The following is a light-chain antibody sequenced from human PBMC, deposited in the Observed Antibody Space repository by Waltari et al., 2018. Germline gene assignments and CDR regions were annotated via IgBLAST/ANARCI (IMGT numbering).Light chain of an antibody. CDR2: AAS. Sequence: ATLSCRAGQSVGSAYVAWYQQKPGQAPRLLICAASSTAPGIPDRFSGIGSGAAVSLTITRVEPEDSAVYYCQQYGRAPLTFGGGTKVEIK. CDR1: QSVGSAY. CDR3: QQYGRAPLT. V-gene: IGKV3-20*01. J-gene: IGKJ4*01.